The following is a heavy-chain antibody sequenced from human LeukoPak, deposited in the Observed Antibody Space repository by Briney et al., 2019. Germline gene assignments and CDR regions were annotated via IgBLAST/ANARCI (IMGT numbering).Heavy chain of an antibody. J-gene: IGHJ3*02. CDR1: ELTLSDHL. D-gene: IGHD5-12*01. CDR3: TRDGGKRGNSAFDT. Sequence: GGSLRLSCTASELTLSDHLIDWVRQSPGKGLEWVGRSRNKGRGYTTEYAASVRGRFTMSRDDAKNSLYLQMSSLTTEDTAVYFCTRDGGKRGNSAFDTWGQGTMVTVSS. CDR2: SRNKGRGYTT. V-gene: IGHV3-72*01.